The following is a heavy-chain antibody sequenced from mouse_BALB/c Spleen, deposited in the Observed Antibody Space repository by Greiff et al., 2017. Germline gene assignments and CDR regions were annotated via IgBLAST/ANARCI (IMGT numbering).Heavy chain of an antibody. CDR2: ISSGGST. V-gene: IGHV5-6-5*01. D-gene: IGHD1-1*02. J-gene: IGHJ1*01. CDR1: GFTFSSYA. Sequence: EVQGVESGGDLVKPGGSLKLSCAASGFTFSSYAMSWVRQTPEKRLEWVASISSGGSTYYPDSVKGRFTISRDNARNILYLQMSSLRSEDTAMYYCARYGVRYFDVWGAGTTVTVSS. CDR3: ARYGVRYFDV.